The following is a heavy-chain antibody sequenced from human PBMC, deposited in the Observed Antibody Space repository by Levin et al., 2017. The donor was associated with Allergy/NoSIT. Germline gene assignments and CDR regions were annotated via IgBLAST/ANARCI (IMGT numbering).Heavy chain of an antibody. D-gene: IGHD6-13*01. V-gene: IGHV6-1*01. CDR2: TYYRSNWNN. CDR3: AGGMTKVSTWGFAD. Sequence: KPSETLSLTCAISGDSVSSNSAAWNWVRQSPSRGLEWLGRTYYRSNWNNDYAISVRSRITINPDTSKNQFSLQLSSVTPEDTAVYYCAGGMTKVSTWGFADWGQGILVTVSS. J-gene: IGHJ4*02. CDR1: GDSVSSNSAA.